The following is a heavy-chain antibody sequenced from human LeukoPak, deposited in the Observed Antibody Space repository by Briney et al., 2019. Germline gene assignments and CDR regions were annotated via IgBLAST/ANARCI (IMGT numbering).Heavy chain of an antibody. CDR3: ASTSEGKSSGWSNPFDY. J-gene: IGHJ4*02. CDR1: GYTFTGYY. V-gene: IGHV1-2*02. CDR2: INPNSGGT. D-gene: IGHD6-19*01. Sequence: ASVKVSCKASGYTFTGYYMHWVRQAPGQGLEWMGWINPNSGGTNYAQKFQGRVTMTRDTSISTAYMELSRLRSDDTAVYYCASTSEGKSSGWSNPFDYWGQGTLVTVSS.